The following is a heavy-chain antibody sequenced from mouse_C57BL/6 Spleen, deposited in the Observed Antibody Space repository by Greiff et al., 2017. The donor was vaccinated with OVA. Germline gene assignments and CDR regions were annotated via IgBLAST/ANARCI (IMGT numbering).Heavy chain of an antibody. CDR2: ISSGSSTI. Sequence: EVQRVESGGGLVKPGGSLKLSCAASGFTFSDYGMHWVRQAPEKGLEWVAYISSGSSTIYYADPVKGRFTIPRDNAKNTLFLQMTSRRSEETAMYYCARRTVVARYDAMDYWGQGTSVTVSS. CDR1: GFTFSDYG. J-gene: IGHJ4*01. V-gene: IGHV5-17*01. D-gene: IGHD1-1*01. CDR3: ARRTVVARYDAMDY.